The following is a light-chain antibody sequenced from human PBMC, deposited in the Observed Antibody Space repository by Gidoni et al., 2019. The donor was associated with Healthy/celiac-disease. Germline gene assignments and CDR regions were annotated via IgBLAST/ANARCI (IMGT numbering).Light chain of an antibody. CDR3: QQRFT. V-gene: IGKV1-39*01. J-gene: IGKJ3*01. Sequence: EIQMTQSPSSLSASVGDRVTITCRASQSISSYLNWYQQKPGKAPKLLIYAASSLQSGVPSRFSGSGSGTDFTLTISSLQPEDFATYYCQQRFTFGPGTKVDIK. CDR2: AAS. CDR1: QSISSY.